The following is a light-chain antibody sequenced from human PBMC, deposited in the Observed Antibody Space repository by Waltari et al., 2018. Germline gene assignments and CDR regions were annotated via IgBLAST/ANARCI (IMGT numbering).Light chain of an antibody. CDR2: QDN. V-gene: IGLV3-1*01. CDR3: QAWDSSTAV. J-gene: IGLJ2*01. CDR1: KLGDKY. Sequence: SYELTQPPSVSVSPGQTASITCSGDKLGDKYACWYQQKPGRSPVLVSYQDNKRPSGIPERFSGSNSGDTATLTISGTQSMDEADYYCQAWDSSTAVFGGGTELTVL.